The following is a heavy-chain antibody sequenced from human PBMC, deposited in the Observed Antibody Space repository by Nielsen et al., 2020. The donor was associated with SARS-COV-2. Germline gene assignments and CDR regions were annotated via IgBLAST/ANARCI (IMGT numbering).Heavy chain of an antibody. J-gene: IGHJ4*02. CDR1: GFTFSSYD. CDR2: IGTTSDT. V-gene: IGHV3-13*04. D-gene: IGHD3-10*01. CDR3: ARGGYFGSGPLDY. Sequence: GESLKISCAASGFTFSSYDMHWVRQPTGKGLEWVSAIGTTSDTYYAGSVKGRFTISRENAKNSFYLQMNSLGAGDTAVYYCARGGYFGSGPLDYWGQGTLVTVSS.